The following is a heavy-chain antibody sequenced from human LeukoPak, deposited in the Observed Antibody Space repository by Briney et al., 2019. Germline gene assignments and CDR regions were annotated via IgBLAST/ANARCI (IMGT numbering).Heavy chain of an antibody. D-gene: IGHD3-22*01. CDR1: GYTFTSYG. J-gene: IGHJ4*02. Sequence: ASVKVSCKASGYTFTSYGISWVRQAPGQGLEWMGWISADNGNTNYAQKLQGRFTMTTDTSTGTAYMELRSLRSDDTAVYYCAVTYYYNSSIRPLYYWGQGTLVTVAS. CDR2: ISADNGNT. V-gene: IGHV1-18*01. CDR3: AVTYYYNSSIRPLYY.